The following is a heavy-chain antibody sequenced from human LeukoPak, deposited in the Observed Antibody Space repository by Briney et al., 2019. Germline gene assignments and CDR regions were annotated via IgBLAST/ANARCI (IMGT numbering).Heavy chain of an antibody. V-gene: IGHV3-53*01. CDR3: ARDREQMSYSSGWEPTDY. CDR2: ISNNDVT. CDR1: GITASNFY. D-gene: IGHD6-19*01. J-gene: IGHJ4*02. Sequence: GGSLRLSCAASGITASNFYMMWVRQAPGKGLEWVSYISNNDVTKYADSVRGRLTISRDNSKNTLYLQMNSLRAEDTAVYYCARDREQMSYSSGWEPTDYWGQGTLVTVSS.